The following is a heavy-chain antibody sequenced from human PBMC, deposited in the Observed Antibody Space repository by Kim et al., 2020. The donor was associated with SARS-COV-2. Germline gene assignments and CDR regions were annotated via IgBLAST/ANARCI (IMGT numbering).Heavy chain of an antibody. D-gene: IGHD3-10*01. CDR2: IKSKTDGGTT. V-gene: IGHV3-15*01. Sequence: GGSLRLSCAASGFTFSNAWMSWVRQAPGKGLEWVGRIKSKTDGGTTDYAAPVKGRFTISRDDSKNTLYLQMNSLKTEDTAVYYCTTGVTMVRGAIQGGTGMDDVWGQGTTVTVSS. CDR3: TTGVTMVRGAIQGGTGMDDV. CDR1: GFTFSNAW. J-gene: IGHJ6*02.